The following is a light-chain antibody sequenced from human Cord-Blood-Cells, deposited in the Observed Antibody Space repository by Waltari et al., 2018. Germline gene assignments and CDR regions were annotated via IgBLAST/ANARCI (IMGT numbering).Light chain of an antibody. V-gene: IGLV2-14*01. J-gene: IGLJ2*01. CDR3: SSYTSSSTVV. CDR1: SIDVGGCTY. CDR2: EVS. Sequence: QSALTPPPSVSGSPGPSIPISRTGTSIDVGGCTYPSWYQQHPGKAPNHMIYEVSNRPSGVSNRFSGSKSGNTASLTISGLQAEDEADYYCSSYTSSSTVVFGGGTKLTVL.